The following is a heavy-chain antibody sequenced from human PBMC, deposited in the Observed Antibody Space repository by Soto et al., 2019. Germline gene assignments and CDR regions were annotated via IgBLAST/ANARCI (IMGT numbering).Heavy chain of an antibody. CDR1: GFTFSSYC. J-gene: IGHJ3*02. Sequence: QVQLVESGGGVVQPGRSLRLSCAASGFTFSSYCMHWVRQAPGKGLEWVAVISYDGSNKYYADSVKGRFTISRDNSKNTLYLQMNSLRAEDTAMYYCAKSPSDFVRDAFDIWGQGTMVTVSS. CDR2: ISYDGSNK. CDR3: AKSPSDFVRDAFDI. V-gene: IGHV3-30*18. D-gene: IGHD2-8*01.